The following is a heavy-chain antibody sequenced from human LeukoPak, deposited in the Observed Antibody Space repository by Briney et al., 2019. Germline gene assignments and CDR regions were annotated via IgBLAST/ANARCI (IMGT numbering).Heavy chain of an antibody. CDR1: GGTFSSYA. CDR2: IIPIFGTA. D-gene: IGHD3-22*01. V-gene: IGHV1-69*06. Sequence: SVKVSCKASGGTFSSYAISWVRQAHGQGLEWMGRIIPIFGTANYAQKFQGRVTITADKSTSTAYMELSSLRSEDTAVYYCARDLEYYYDVWGQGTLVTVSS. CDR3: ARDLEYYYDV. J-gene: IGHJ4*02.